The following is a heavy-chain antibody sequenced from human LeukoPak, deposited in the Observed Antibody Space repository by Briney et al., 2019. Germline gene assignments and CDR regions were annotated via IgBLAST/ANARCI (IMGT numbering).Heavy chain of an antibody. Sequence: PSQTLSLTCTVSGGSISSGDYYWSWIRQPPGKGLEWIGYIYYSGSTYYNPSLKSRVTISVGTSKNQFSLKLSSVTAADTAVYYCARGDVYHDSSGYYRPPDAFDIWGQGTMVTVSS. CDR2: IYYSGST. V-gene: IGHV4-30-4*08. D-gene: IGHD3-22*01. J-gene: IGHJ3*02. CDR3: ARGDVYHDSSGYYRPPDAFDI. CDR1: GGSISSGDYY.